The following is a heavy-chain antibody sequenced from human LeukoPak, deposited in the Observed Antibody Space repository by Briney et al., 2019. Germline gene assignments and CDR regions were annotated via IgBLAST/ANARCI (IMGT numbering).Heavy chain of an antibody. CDR1: GGSISSSSYY. V-gene: IGHV4-39*01. CDR2: IYYSGST. D-gene: IGHD3-22*01. CDR3: ARHEFWEYYYDSSGYYFY. J-gene: IGHJ4*02. Sequence: PSETLSLTCTVSGGSISSSSYYWGWIRQPPGKGLEWIGSIYYSGSTYYNPPLKSRVTISVDTSKNQFSLKLSSVTAADTAVYYCARHEFWEYYYDSSGYYFYWGQGTLVTVSS.